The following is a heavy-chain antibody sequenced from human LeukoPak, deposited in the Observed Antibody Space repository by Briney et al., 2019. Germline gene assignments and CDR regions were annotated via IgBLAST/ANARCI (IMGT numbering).Heavy chain of an antibody. D-gene: IGHD3-3*01. V-gene: IGHV1-18*04. Sequence: VSVKVSCKASGYTFTDYYMHWVRQAPGQGLEWMGWISAYNGNTNYAQKLQGRVTMTTDTSTSTAYMELRSLRSDDTAVYYCARDRSITIFGVVMAYYYYGMDVWGQGTTVTVSS. CDR3: ARDRSITIFGVVMAYYYYGMDV. CDR2: ISAYNGNT. CDR1: GYTFTDYY. J-gene: IGHJ6*02.